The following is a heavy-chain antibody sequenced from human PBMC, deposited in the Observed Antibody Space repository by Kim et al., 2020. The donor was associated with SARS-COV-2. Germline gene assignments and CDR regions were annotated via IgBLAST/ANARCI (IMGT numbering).Heavy chain of an antibody. CDR2: ISSSSSYI. D-gene: IGHD2-21*01. CDR1: GFTFSSYS. V-gene: IGHV3-21*01. J-gene: IGHJ4*02. CDR3: ARDLEIAYCGGDCSL. Sequence: GGSLRLSCAASGFTFSSYSMNWVRQAPGKGLEWVSSISSSSSYIYYADSVKGRFTISRDNAKNSLYLQMNSLRAEDTAVYYCARDLEIAYCGGDCSLWGQGTLVTVSS.